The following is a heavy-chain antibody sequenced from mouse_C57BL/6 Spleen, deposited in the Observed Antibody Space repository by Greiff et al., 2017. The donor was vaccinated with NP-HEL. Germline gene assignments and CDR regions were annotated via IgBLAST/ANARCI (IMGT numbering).Heavy chain of an antibody. J-gene: IGHJ3*01. V-gene: IGHV5-4*01. CDR2: ISDGGSYT. CDR3: ARDHRSWFAY. Sequence: EVQRVESGGGLVKPGGSLKLSCAASGFTFSSYAMSWVRQTPEKRLEWVATISDGGSYTYYPDNVKGRFTISRDNAKNNLYLQMSHLKSEDTAMYYCARDHRSWFAYWGQGTLVTVSA. CDR1: GFTFSSYA.